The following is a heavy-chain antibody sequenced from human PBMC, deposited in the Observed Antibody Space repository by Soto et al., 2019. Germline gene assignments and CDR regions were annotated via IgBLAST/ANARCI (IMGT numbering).Heavy chain of an antibody. J-gene: IGHJ6*04. CDR1: GFTFSSYS. CDR3: ARRYYDILTGYYLDV. D-gene: IGHD3-9*01. V-gene: IGHV3-48*01. Sequence: GSLRLSCAASGFTFSSYSMNWVRQAPGKGLEWVSYISSSSSTIYYADSVKGRFTISRDNAKNSLYLQMNSLRAEDTAVYYCARRYYDILTGYYLDVWGKGTTVTVSS. CDR2: ISSSSSTI.